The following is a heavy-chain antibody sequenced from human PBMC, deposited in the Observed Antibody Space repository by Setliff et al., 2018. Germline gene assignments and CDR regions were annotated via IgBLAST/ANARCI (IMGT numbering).Heavy chain of an antibody. D-gene: IGHD3-10*01. CDR3: ARVSSYGSGSYYYYYYGMDV. J-gene: IGHJ6*02. CDR1: GGSISSRSYY. Sequence: SETLSLTCTVSGGSISSRSYYWGWNRQPPGKGLEWIGSIYYSGSTYYKPSLKSRVTISVDTSKNQFSLKLSSATAADTAVYYCARVSSYGSGSYYYYYYGMDVWGQGTTVTVSS. CDR2: IYYSGST. V-gene: IGHV4-39*07.